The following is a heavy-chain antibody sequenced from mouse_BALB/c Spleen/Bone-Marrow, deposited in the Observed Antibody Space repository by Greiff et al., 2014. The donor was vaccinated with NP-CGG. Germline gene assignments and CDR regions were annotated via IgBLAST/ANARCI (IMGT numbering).Heavy chain of an antibody. Sequence: VQLVESGAELVKPRASVKLSCKAPGYTFTEYIIHWVKQRSVQGLEWIGWFYPGSGSVKYNEKFKDKATLTADKSSSTVYMELSRLTSEDSAVYFCARHEDRLRAWFAYWGQGTLVTVSA. J-gene: IGHJ3*01. D-gene: IGHD3-2*02. CDR3: ARHEDRLRAWFAY. CDR2: FYPGSGSV. CDR1: GYTFTEYI. V-gene: IGHV1-62-2*01.